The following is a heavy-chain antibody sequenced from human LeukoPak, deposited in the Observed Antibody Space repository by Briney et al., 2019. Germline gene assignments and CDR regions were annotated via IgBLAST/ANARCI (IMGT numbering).Heavy chain of an antibody. CDR1: GGSLITYY. Sequence: SETLSLTCTVSGGSLITYYWNWIRQPAGKGLEWIGRVYTNGGTNYNPSLKSRLTVSVDTSKNQFSLSLSSVTAAGTAVYYCASGSDSIGYSGGGILDYWGQGILVTVSS. J-gene: IGHJ4*02. CDR3: ASGSDSIGYSGGGILDY. V-gene: IGHV4-4*07. CDR2: VYTNGGT. D-gene: IGHD6-19*01.